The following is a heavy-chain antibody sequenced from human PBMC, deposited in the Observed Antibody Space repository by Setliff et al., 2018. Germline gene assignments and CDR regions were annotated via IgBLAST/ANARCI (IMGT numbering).Heavy chain of an antibody. V-gene: IGHV1-3*01. CDR1: GYSFSTYA. CDR2: INGGNGNT. CDR3: ARDREYCSRTSCYIDY. Sequence: PSVKVSCKASGYSFSTYAMHWVRQAPGQRLEWMGWINGGNGNTKYSQKFQGRITITRDTSASTAYMEMSSLRSEDTAVYYCARDREYCSRTSCYIDYWGQGALVTRLL. D-gene: IGHD2-2*02. J-gene: IGHJ4*02.